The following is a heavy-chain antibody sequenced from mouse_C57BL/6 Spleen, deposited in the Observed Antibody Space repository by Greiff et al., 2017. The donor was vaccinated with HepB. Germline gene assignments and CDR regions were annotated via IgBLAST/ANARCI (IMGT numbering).Heavy chain of an antibody. CDR2: IYPGSGST. CDR1: GYTFTSYW. CDR3: TRSGYYGSSGWFAY. J-gene: IGHJ3*01. D-gene: IGHD1-1*01. Sequence: QVQLQQPGAELVKPGASVKMSCKASGYTFTSYWITWVKQRPGQGLEWIGDIYPGSGSTNYNEKFKSKATLTVDTSSSTAYMQLSSLTSEDSAVYYYTRSGYYGSSGWFAYWGQGTLVTVSA. V-gene: IGHV1-55*01.